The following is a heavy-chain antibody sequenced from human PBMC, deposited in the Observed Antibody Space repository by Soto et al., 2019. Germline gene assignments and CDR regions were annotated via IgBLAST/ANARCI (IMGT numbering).Heavy chain of an antibody. J-gene: IGHJ4*02. Sequence: PGGSLRLSCAASGFTFSSYAMHWVRQAPGKGLEWVAVISYDGSNKYYADSVKGRFTISRDNSKNTLYLQMNSLRAEDTAVYYCARVYGDYPYYFDYWGQGTLVTVSS. D-gene: IGHD4-17*01. CDR3: ARVYGDYPYYFDY. CDR1: GFTFSSYA. V-gene: IGHV3-30-3*01. CDR2: ISYDGSNK.